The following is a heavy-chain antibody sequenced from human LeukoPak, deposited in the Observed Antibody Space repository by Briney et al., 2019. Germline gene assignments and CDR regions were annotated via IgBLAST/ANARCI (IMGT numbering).Heavy chain of an antibody. J-gene: IGHJ4*02. V-gene: IGHV3-7*01. CDR3: VRGPRRHYDFWSGYYQDY. D-gene: IGHD3-3*01. Sequence: PGGSLRLSCAASGFTFSSYWMSWVRQAPGKGLEWVANIKQDGSEKYYVDSVKGRFTISRDNAKNSLYLQMNSLRAEDTAVYYCVRGPRRHYDFWSGYYQDYWGQGTLVTVSS. CDR2: IKQDGSEK. CDR1: GFTFSSYW.